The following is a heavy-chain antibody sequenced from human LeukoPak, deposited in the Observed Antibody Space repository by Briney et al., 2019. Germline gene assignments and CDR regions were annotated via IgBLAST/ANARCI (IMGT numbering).Heavy chain of an antibody. CDR3: ASHGYSSGWYPYYFDY. J-gene: IGHJ4*02. Sequence: PGGSLRLSCAASGFTFTNYVMGWVRQAQGKGLEWVSAISENGGAADYADSVRGRFTISRDNSKNTLYLQTNSLRAEDTAVYYCASHGYSSGWYPYYFDYWGQGTLVTVSS. CDR1: GFTFTNYV. CDR2: ISENGGAA. D-gene: IGHD6-19*01. V-gene: IGHV3-23*01.